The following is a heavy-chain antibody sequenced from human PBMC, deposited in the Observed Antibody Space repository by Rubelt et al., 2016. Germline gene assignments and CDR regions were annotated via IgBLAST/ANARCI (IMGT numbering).Heavy chain of an antibody. Sequence: QVQLVQSGAEVKKPGASVKVSCKASGYTFTSYAMNWVRQAPGQGLEWMGWISTYNGDTNYGHKLQGRVTLTIDTTTSTAYMELRSLRSDDTAIYYCTRNWGTVAAGHVEDLWGQGTLVTVSS. CDR3: TRNWGTVAAGHVEDL. CDR1: GYTFTSYA. J-gene: IGHJ5*02. CDR2: ISTYNGDT. D-gene: IGHD6-19*01. V-gene: IGHV1-18*04.